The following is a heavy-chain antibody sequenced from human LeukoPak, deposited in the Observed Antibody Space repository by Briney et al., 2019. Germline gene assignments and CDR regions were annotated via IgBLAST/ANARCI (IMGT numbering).Heavy chain of an antibody. CDR3: ARGLGNNNFWSGLGY. CDR2: IYYSGST. CDR1: GGSISSYY. V-gene: IGHV4-59*01. J-gene: IGHJ4*02. Sequence: KPSETLSLXCTVSGGSISSYYWSWIRQPPGKGLEWIGYIYYSGSTNYNPSLKSRVTISVDTSKNQFSLKLSSVTAADTALYYCARGLGNNNFWSGLGYWGQGTLVTVSS. D-gene: IGHD3-3*01.